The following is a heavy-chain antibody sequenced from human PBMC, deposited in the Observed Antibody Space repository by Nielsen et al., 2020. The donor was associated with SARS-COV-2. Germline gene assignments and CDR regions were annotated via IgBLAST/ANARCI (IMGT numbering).Heavy chain of an antibody. CDR3: ARDRHDIVVVVAATPAGGVDL. D-gene: IGHD2-15*01. Sequence: GGSLRLSCAASGFTFSDYYMSWIRQAPGKGLEWVSYISSSGSTIYYADSVKGRFTISRDNAKNSLYLQMNSLRAEDTAVYYCARDRHDIVVVVAATPAGGVDLWGRGTLVTVSS. V-gene: IGHV3-11*01. CDR1: GFTFSDYY. CDR2: ISSSGSTI. J-gene: IGHJ2*01.